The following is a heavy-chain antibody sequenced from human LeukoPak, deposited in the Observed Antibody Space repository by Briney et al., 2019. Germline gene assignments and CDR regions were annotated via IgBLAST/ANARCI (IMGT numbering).Heavy chain of an antibody. D-gene: IGHD6-19*01. CDR3: ARDLPSYIAVAGTRIDY. CDR1: GFTFSSYS. J-gene: IGHJ4*02. CDR2: IDFTSRYI. Sequence: GGSLRLSCAASGFTFSSYSMNWVRQAPGKGLEWVSSIDFTSRYIYNADSVKGRFTTSRDNAKNSLDLQMNSLRAEDTAVYYCARDLPSYIAVAGTRIDYWGQGTLVTVSS. V-gene: IGHV3-21*01.